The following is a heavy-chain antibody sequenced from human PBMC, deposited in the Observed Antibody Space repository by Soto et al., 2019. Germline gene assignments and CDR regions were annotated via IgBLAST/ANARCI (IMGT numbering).Heavy chain of an antibody. V-gene: IGHV3-23*01. CDR2: ITGRLFNT. J-gene: IGHJ4*02. D-gene: IGHD2-2*01. Sequence: EVQLLVSGGGSVQPGGSLRLSCVASGFSFSNYAMNWVRQAPGKRLEWVSSITGRLFNTYYAESVKGRFTIPRDNSKNTVYLQMNSLRDDDAAIYYCAKGERETCSSTTCYCFDYWGQGALVTVSS. CDR1: GFSFSNYA. CDR3: AKGERETCSSTTCYCFDY.